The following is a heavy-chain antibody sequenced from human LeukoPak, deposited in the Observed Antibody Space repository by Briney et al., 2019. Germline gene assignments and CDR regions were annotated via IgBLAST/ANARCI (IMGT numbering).Heavy chain of an antibody. J-gene: IGHJ4*02. CDR1: GGSFSGYY. D-gene: IGHD1-1*01. CDR3: VGFTTGTTGDY. CDR2: INHSGST. V-gene: IGHV4-34*01. Sequence: SETLSLTCAVYGGSFSGYYWSWIRQPPGKGLEWIGEINHSGSTNYNPSLKGRVTISVDTSKNQFSLKLSSVTAADTAVYYCVGFTTGTTGDYWGQGTLVTVSS.